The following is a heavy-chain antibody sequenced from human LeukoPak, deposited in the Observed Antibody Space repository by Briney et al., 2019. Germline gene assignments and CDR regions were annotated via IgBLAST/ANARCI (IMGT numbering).Heavy chain of an antibody. CDR2: MNGDGSEK. CDR1: GFSFSTYW. Sequence: PGGSLRLSCAASGFSFSTYWMTWVRRTPGKGLEWVANMNGDGSEKNYLDSVKGRFTISRDNAKNSVYLQMNYLRVEDTGTYYCTKGGHLHYWGQGTLVTLSS. D-gene: IGHD3-16*01. CDR3: TKGGHLHY. J-gene: IGHJ4*02. V-gene: IGHV3-7*01.